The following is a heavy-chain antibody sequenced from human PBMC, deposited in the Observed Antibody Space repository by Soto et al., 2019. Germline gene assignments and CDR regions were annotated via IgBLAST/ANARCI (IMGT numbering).Heavy chain of an antibody. J-gene: IGHJ5*02. CDR1: GGSVSSGSYY. V-gene: IGHV4-61*01. D-gene: IGHD3-3*01. Sequence: SETLSLTCTVSGGSVSSGSYYWSWIRQPPGKGLEWIGYIYYSGSTNYNPSLKSRVTISVDKSKNQFSLKLSSVTAADTAVYYCARRALRFLEGFDPRGQGTLVTVPS. CDR2: IYYSGST. CDR3: ARRALRFLEGFDP.